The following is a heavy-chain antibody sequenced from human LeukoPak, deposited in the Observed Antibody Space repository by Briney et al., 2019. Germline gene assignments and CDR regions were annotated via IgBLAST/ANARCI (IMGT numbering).Heavy chain of an antibody. J-gene: IGHJ3*02. CDR2: ISGSGGST. CDR3: VRDHHRRLYDSQARDTFDI. CDR1: GFTFSSYA. Sequence: GGSLRLSCAASGFTFSSYAMSWVRQAPGKGLEWVSAISGSGGSTYYADSVKGRFTISRDNSKNTLYLQMNSLRAEDTAVYYCVRDHHRRLYDSQARDTFDIWGQGTMVTVSS. D-gene: IGHD3-22*01. V-gene: IGHV3-23*01.